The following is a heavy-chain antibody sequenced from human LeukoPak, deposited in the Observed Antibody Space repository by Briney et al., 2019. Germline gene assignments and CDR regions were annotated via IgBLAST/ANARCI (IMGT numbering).Heavy chain of an antibody. Sequence: GGSLRLSCAASGFTFEDYAMHWVRQAPGKGLEWVSGISWNSGSIGYADSVKGRFTISRDNAKNSLYLQMNSLRAEDTAVYYCARNRRAGDGFDYWGQGTLVTVSS. CDR2: ISWNSGSI. J-gene: IGHJ4*02. CDR3: ARNRRAGDGFDY. V-gene: IGHV3-9*01. CDR1: GFTFEDYA. D-gene: IGHD2-21*02.